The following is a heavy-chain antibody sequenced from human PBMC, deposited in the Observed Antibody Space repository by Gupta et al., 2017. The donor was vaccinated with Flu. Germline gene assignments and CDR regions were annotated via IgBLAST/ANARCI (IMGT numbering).Heavy chain of an antibody. J-gene: IGHJ6*01. D-gene: IGHD1-1*01. Sequence: VAVTSNDETNKDYADSVKGRFTISRDNSKNTLYLQMTSLRTEDTAVYYCAKDWRWNFNNFGMNVWGHGTKGTVSS. V-gene: IGHV3-30*18. CDR3: AKDWRWNFNNFGMNV. CDR2: TSNDETNK.